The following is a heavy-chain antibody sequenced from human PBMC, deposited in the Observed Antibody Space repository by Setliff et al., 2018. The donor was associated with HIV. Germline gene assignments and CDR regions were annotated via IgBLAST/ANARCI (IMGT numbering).Heavy chain of an antibody. J-gene: IGHJ6*03. V-gene: IGHV4-59*01. CDR1: GGSISSYY. Sequence: SETLSLTCTVSGGSISSYYWSWIRQPPGKGLEWIGYIYYSGSTNYNPSLKSRVTISVDTSKNQFSLKLSSVTAADTAVYYCARGHMLITYYYYYYMDVWGKGTMVTVSS. CDR2: IYYSGST. CDR3: ARGHMLITYYYYYYMDV. D-gene: IGHD3-10*02.